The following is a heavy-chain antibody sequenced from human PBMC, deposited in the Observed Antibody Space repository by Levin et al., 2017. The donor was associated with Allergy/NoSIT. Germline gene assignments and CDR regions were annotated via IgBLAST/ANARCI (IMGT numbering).Heavy chain of an antibody. Sequence: GGSLRLSCAASGFTFSSYAMSWVRQAPGKGLEWVSAISGSGGSTYYADSVKGRFTISRDNSKNTLYLQMNSLRAEDTAVYYCAKDYSSGWLRNDAFDSWGQGTMVTVSS. CDR1: GFTFSSYA. CDR2: ISGSGGST. D-gene: IGHD6-19*01. J-gene: IGHJ3*02. CDR3: AKDYSSGWLRNDAFDS. V-gene: IGHV3-23*01.